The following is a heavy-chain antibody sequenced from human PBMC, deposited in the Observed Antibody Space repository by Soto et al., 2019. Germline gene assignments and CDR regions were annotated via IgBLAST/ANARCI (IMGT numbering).Heavy chain of an antibody. Sequence: EVQLLESGGGLVQPGGSLRLSCAASVFTFSTYAMRWFSQAPGRGLEWVSAISGSGGTTYYADCMTGRFTISRDNSENKLYLPMNSLRAAATAVYYCAKPSTNDYYYMDVWGKGTPVTVSS. CDR1: VFTFSTYA. CDR2: ISGSGGTT. J-gene: IGHJ6*03. V-gene: IGHV3-23*01. D-gene: IGHD5-12*01. CDR3: AKPSTNDYYYMDV.